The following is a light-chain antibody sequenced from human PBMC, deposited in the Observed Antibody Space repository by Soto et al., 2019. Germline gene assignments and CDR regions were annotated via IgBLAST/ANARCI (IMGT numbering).Light chain of an antibody. CDR3: QQYGSSPLT. CDR2: GAS. Sequence: EIVLTQSPGTLSLSPGERATLSCRASQSVSSSYLAWYQQKPGQAPRLLIYGASRRAPGFPDRFSGSGSGTDFTLTISRLEPEDFAVYYCQQYGSSPLTFGGGTKVEIK. V-gene: IGKV3-20*01. CDR1: QSVSSSY. J-gene: IGKJ4*01.